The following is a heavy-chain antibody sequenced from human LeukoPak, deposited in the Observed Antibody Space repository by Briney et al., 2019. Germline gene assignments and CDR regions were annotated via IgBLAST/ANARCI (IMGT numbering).Heavy chain of an antibody. V-gene: IGHV1-2*02. Sequence: ASVKVSCKASGYTFTGYYMHWVRQAPGQGLEWMGWINPNSGGTNYAQKFQGRVTMTRDTSISTAYMELSWLRSDDTAVYYCARWIYYDSSGYGVDYWGQGTLVTVSS. CDR1: GYTFTGYY. J-gene: IGHJ4*02. CDR3: ARWIYYDSSGYGVDY. D-gene: IGHD3-22*01. CDR2: INPNSGGT.